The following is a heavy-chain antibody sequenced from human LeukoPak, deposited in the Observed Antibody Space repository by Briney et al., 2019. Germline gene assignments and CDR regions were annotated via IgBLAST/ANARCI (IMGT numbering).Heavy chain of an antibody. D-gene: IGHD4-17*01. Sequence: GGSLRLSCAASGFTFSNYGMHWVRQAPGKGLEWVAFVRYDESTKFYADSVKGRFTISRDNSKTTLYLQMNSLRAEDTAVYYCAKGNSVDYGDYASVSDYYYYGMDVWGQGTTVTVSS. V-gene: IGHV3-30*02. CDR1: GFTFSNYG. J-gene: IGHJ6*02. CDR2: VRYDESTK. CDR3: AKGNSVDYGDYASVSDYYYYGMDV.